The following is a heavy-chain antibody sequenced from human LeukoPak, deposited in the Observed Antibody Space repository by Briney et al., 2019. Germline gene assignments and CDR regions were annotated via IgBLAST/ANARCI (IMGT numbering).Heavy chain of an antibody. J-gene: IGHJ4*02. V-gene: IGHV2-5*02. CDR1: GLSLSTSGVG. D-gene: IGHD5-24*01. CDR3: AHMGIEMATTKYYFDY. CDR2: IYWDDDK. Sequence: SGPTLVKPTQTLTLTCTFSGLSLSTSGVGVGWIRQPPGKALEWLALIYWDDDKRYSPSLKSRLTITKDTSKNQVVLTMTNMDPVDTATYYCAHMGIEMATTKYYFDYWGQGTLVTVSS.